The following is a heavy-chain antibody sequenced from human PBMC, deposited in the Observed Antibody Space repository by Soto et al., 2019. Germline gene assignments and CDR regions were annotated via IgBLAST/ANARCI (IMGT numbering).Heavy chain of an antibody. CDR2: MNPNSGNR. Sequence: QVQLVQSGAEVRKPGASVKVSCKASGYTFTNYDINWVRQAPGEGLEWMGWMNPNSGNRGFGQKFQGRVTMTSNTSISTAYMELTSLTSDDTAVYFCARGGYVASSPSYPYYMAVWGEGTTVTVSS. CDR3: ARGGYVASSPSYPYYMAV. CDR1: GYTFTNYD. V-gene: IGHV1-8*01. J-gene: IGHJ6*03. D-gene: IGHD2-2*01.